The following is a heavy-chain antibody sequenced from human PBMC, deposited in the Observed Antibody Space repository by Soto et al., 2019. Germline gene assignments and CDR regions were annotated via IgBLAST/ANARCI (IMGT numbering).Heavy chain of an antibody. D-gene: IGHD3-10*01. CDR2: INHSGST. Sequence: SETLSLTCAVYGGSFSGYYWSWIRQPPGKGLEWIGEINHSGSTNYNPSLKSRVTISVDTSRNQFSLKLSSVTAAVTAVYYCARGGKRITMVRGVIMINWFDPWGQGTLVTVSS. V-gene: IGHV4-34*01. CDR1: GGSFSGYY. J-gene: IGHJ5*02. CDR3: ARGGKRITMVRGVIMINWFDP.